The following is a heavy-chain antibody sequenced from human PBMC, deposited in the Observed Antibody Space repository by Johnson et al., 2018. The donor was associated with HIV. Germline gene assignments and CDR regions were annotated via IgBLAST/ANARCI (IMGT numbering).Heavy chain of an antibody. CDR3: ASKAAGTMHAFDI. V-gene: IGHV3-30*02. Sequence: VQLVESGGGVVQPGGSLRLSCAASGSTFSSYGMHWVRQAPGTGLQWVACVRHDGSNKYYADSVKGRFTISRDNSKNTLYLQMNSLRAEDTAVYYCASKAAGTMHAFDIWGQGTMVTVSS. CDR1: GSTFSSYG. D-gene: IGHD6-13*01. CDR2: VRHDGSNK. J-gene: IGHJ3*02.